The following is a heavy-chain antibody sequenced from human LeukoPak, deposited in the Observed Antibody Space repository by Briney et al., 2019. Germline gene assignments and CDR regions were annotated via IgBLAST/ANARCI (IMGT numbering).Heavy chain of an antibody. CDR1: GYTFTGYY. D-gene: IGHD6-19*01. Sequence: ASVKVSCKASGYTFTGYYIHWLRQAPGQGLEWMGWIAANSGDTNYAQKFRGRVTMTRDTSVSTAYMELSRLTSDDTAVYYCARDIAPSGQWLFDYRGQGTLVTVSS. V-gene: IGHV1-2*02. CDR2: IAANSGDT. J-gene: IGHJ4*02. CDR3: ARDIAPSGQWLFDY.